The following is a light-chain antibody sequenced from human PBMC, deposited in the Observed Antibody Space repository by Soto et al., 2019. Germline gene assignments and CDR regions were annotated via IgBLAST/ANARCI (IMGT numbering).Light chain of an antibody. J-gene: IGKJ5*01. Sequence: EIVMTQSPVTLSVSPGERATLSCRASQSVSSNLAWYQQKPGQAPRLLIYDASNRATGIPARFGGSGSGTDFTLTISSLEPEDFAVYYCQQRSNWPPITFGQGTRLEIK. CDR1: QSVSSN. CDR3: QQRSNWPPIT. V-gene: IGKV3-11*01. CDR2: DAS.